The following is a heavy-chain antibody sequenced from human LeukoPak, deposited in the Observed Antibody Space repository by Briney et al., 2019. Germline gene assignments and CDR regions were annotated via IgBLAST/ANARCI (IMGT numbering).Heavy chain of an antibody. CDR1: GFNFNNFA. Sequence: GGSLRLSCAASGFNFNNFAMSWGRQAPGKGLEWLSAMTGPADTTYYAESVKGRFTISRDYSKSVVFLQMNSLRVEDTAIYYCAKGAEIDHWGQGTLVTVSS. J-gene: IGHJ4*02. CDR2: MTGPADTT. CDR3: AKGAEIDH. V-gene: IGHV3-23*01.